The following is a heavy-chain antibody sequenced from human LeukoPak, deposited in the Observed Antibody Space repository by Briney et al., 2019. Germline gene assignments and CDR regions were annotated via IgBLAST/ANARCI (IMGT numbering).Heavy chain of an antibody. V-gene: IGHV4-31*03. D-gene: IGHD2-2*01. CDR2: IYYSGST. CDR1: GGSISSGGYY. Sequence: SETLSLTCTVSGGSISSGGYYWSWIRQHPGKGLEWIGYIYYSGSTYYNPSLKSRVTISVDASKNQFSLKLSSVTAADTAVYYCARLTSSTSCYDCDSYYYYGMDVWGQGTTVTVSS. CDR3: ARLTSSTSCYDCDSYYYYGMDV. J-gene: IGHJ6*02.